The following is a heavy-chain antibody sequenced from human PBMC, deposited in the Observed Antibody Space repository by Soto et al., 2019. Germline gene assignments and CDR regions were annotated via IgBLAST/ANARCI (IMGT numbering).Heavy chain of an antibody. CDR1: GYTFTSYG. CDR3: ARDQNDFWSGWFDP. CDR2: ISAYNGNT. Sequence: ASVKVSCKASGYTFTSYGISWVRQAPGQGLEWMGWISAYNGNTNYAQKLQGRVTMTTDTSTSTAYMELRSLRSDDTAVYYCARDQNDFWSGWFDPWGQGTLVTVSS. V-gene: IGHV1-18*01. J-gene: IGHJ5*02. D-gene: IGHD3-3*01.